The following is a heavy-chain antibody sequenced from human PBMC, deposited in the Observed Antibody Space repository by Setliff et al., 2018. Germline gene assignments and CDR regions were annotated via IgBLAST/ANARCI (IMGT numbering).Heavy chain of an antibody. CDR3: ARLVRYCTRTSCQRTSGAEL. CDR2: ISGYNGNS. J-gene: IGHJ4*02. CDR1: GYIFNDYI. Sequence: ASVKVSCKTSGYIFNDYILSWVRQAPGRGLEWVGWISGYNGNSYYAPSLQGRVTLSTDTSTSTAYMEVKSLTSDDTAIYYCARLVRYCTRTSCQRTSGAELWGQGTLVTVSS. D-gene: IGHD2-2*01. V-gene: IGHV1-18*01.